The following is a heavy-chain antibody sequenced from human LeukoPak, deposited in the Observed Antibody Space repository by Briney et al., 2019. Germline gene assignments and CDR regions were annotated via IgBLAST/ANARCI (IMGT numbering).Heavy chain of an antibody. CDR1: GSSFTSYW. CDR2: IYPGDYDT. CDR3: ARLGVLWLTIYYYYYMDV. Sequence: GASLKISWKGSGSSFTSYWIGWVRQMPGKGLEWMGIIYPGDYDTSYSPSFEGPVTISADTSISTDYLQWSRLKASDTAMYYCARLGVLWLTIYYYYYMDVWSKGTTVTVSS. D-gene: IGHD2-2*01. J-gene: IGHJ6*03. V-gene: IGHV5-51*01.